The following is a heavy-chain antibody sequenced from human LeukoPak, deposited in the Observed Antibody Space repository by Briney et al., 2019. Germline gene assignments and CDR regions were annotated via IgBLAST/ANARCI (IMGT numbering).Heavy chain of an antibody. CDR2: FDPEEGET. CDR1: GYTLTELS. Sequence: PRASVKVSCKVTGYTLTELSMHWVRQAPGKGLEWLGGFDPEEGETIYAQKIQGRVTMTEDTSTATAYMELSSLSSEDTAVYYCAKAHSFASGTYYNGNWFDPWAREPWSPSLQ. D-gene: IGHD3-10*01. CDR3: AKAHSFASGTYYNGNWFDP. J-gene: IGHJ5*02. V-gene: IGHV1-24*01.